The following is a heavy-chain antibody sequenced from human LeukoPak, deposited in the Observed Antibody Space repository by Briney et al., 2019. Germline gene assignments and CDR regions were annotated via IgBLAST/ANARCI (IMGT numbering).Heavy chain of an antibody. J-gene: IGHJ3*02. CDR2: IKNSGGN. CDR1: GDSINYYW. V-gene: IGHV4-4*07. D-gene: IGHD5/OR15-5a*01. Sequence: KTSETLSLTCIVSGDSINYYWWNWIRLPAGKGLEWIGRIKNSGGNNYNPSLTSRVAMSLDTSKNHFSLQLTSVTAADTAVYYCARFPSFYDLGTATNAFDIWGQGTMVTVSS. CDR3: ARFPSFYDLGTATNAFDI.